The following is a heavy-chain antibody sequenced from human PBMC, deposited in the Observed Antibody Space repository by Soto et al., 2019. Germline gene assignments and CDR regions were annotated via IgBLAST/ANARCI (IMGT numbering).Heavy chain of an antibody. CDR1: GGTISSGGYY. Sequence: SETLSLTCTVSGGTISSGGYYGSWIRQHPGKGLEWVGYIYYSGSTYYNPSLKSRVTISVDTSKNQFSLKLSSVTAADTAVYYCARERVIVVVSRGAFDIWGRGTMVT. CDR2: IYYSGST. V-gene: IGHV4-31*03. CDR3: ARERVIVVVSRGAFDI. J-gene: IGHJ3*02. D-gene: IGHD3-22*01.